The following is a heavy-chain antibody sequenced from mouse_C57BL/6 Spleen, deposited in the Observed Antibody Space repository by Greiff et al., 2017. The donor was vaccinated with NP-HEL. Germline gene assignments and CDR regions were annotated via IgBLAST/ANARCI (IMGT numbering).Heavy chain of an antibody. CDR1: GYSFTGYY. J-gene: IGHJ4*01. V-gene: IGHV1-42*01. D-gene: IGHD3-3*01. CDR3: ARGGTDAMDY. CDR2: INPSTGGT. Sequence: EVKLQESGPELVKPGASVKISCKASGYSFTGYYMNWVKQSPEKSLEWIGEINPSTGGTTYNQKFKAKATLTVDKSSSTAYMQLKSLTSEDSAVYYCARGGTDAMDYWGQGTSVTVSS.